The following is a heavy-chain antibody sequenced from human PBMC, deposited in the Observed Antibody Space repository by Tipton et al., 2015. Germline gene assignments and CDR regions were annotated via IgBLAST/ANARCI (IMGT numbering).Heavy chain of an antibody. Sequence: TLSLTCTVSGGSIRSYYWSWIRQAPGKGLEWIGNIYHSGSTNYNPSLKSRVTISVDTSKNQFSLKLSSVTVADTAVYYCARCPGYYYDSSGYNYYYYGMDVWGQGTTVTVSS. CDR3: ARCPGYYYDSSGYNYYYYGMDV. D-gene: IGHD3-22*01. CDR1: GGSIRSYY. V-gene: IGHV4-59*01. J-gene: IGHJ6*02. CDR2: IYHSGST.